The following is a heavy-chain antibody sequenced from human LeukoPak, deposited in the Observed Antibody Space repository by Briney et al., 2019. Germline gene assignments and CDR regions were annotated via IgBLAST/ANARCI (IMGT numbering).Heavy chain of an antibody. V-gene: IGHV3-30*02. CDR1: GFTFSSYG. Sequence: GGSLRLSCAASGFTFSSYGMHWVRQAPGKGLEWVAFIRYDGSNKYYADSVKGRFTISRDNSKNTLYLQMNSLRAEDTAVYYXAXVGXQLLSSIGWFDPWGQGTLVTVSS. CDR2: IRYDGSNK. CDR3: AXVGXQLLSSIGWFDP. D-gene: IGHD2-2*01. J-gene: IGHJ5*02.